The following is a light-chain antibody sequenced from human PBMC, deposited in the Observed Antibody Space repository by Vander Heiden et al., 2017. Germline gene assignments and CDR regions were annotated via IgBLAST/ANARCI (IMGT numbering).Light chain of an antibody. CDR1: SSTIGTGHD. CDR2: GNT. Sequence: QSVLTQPPSVSGAPGQRVTISCTGSSSTIGTGHDVHWYQQLPGTAPKLLIDGNTNRPSGVPDRFSGSTSGTSASLAITGLQPEDEADYYCQSYDSSLSGVVFGGGTEVTVL. V-gene: IGLV1-40*01. CDR3: QSYDSSLSGVV. J-gene: IGLJ2*01.